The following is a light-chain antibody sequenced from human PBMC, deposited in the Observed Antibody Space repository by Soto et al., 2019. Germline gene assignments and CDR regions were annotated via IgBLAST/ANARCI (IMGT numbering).Light chain of an antibody. J-gene: IGLJ1*01. V-gene: IGLV2-14*01. CDR3: SSYTYSSTLVV. Sequence: QSALTQPASVSGSPGQSITISCTGTSSDVGGYSYVSWYQQHPGKAPKLMIYDVNNRPSGVSNRFSGSKSGNTASLTISGLQAEDEADYYCSSYTYSSTLVVFGTGTKLTVL. CDR1: SSDVGGYSY. CDR2: DVN.